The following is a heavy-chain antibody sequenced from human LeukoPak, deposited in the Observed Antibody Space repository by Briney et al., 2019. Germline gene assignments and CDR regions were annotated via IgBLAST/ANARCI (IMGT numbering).Heavy chain of an antibody. CDR2: IYSGGST. CDR3: ASHYYDSSGYYFELAFDT. D-gene: IGHD3-22*01. Sequence: GGSLRLSCAASGFTVSSNYMSWVRQAPGKGLEWVSVIYSGGSTYYADSVKGRFTISRDNSKNTLYLQMNSLRAEDTAVYYCASHYYDSSGYYFELAFDTWGQGTMVTVSS. J-gene: IGHJ3*02. CDR1: GFTVSSNY. V-gene: IGHV3-53*01.